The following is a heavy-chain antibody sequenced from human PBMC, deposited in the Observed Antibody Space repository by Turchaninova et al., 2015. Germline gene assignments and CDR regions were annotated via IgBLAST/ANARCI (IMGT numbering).Heavy chain of an antibody. V-gene: IGHV2-26*01. CDR3: ARLVYDETAYFSLGAY. CDR2: IFSIDVD. D-gene: IGHD1-26*01. CDR1: GFSLTDPRMG. J-gene: IGHJ4*02. Sequence: QVTLRESGPVVVKPTETLTLTCSVSGFSLTDPRMGVSWLRQSPGKPLEWLATIFSIDVDSYNHSLKSRVSISKDASGTQVVLTMTNMDPVETGTYCCARLVYDETAYFSLGAYWGQGTPVIVSS.